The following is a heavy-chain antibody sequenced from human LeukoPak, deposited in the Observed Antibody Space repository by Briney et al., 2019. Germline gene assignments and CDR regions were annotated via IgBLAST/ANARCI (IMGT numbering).Heavy chain of an antibody. CDR2: ISGIGGST. V-gene: IGHV3-23*01. CDR1: VFTFSSHA. Sequence: VGSLRLSRAASVFTFSSHAVSCVRQAPGKGLECVSAISGIGGSTYYTDSVKGRCTISRDNSKNTRYLQMNSLRAEDTAVYYCAEAPPCGGGSCLAQEYFQHWGQGTLVTVSS. D-gene: IGHD2-15*01. CDR3: AEAPPCGGGSCLAQEYFQH. J-gene: IGHJ1*01.